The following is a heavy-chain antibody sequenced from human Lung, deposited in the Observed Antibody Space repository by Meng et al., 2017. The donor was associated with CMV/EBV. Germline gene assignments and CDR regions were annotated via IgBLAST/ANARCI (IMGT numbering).Heavy chain of an antibody. Sequence: QEQLVQSGSELKKPGASVKVSCEASGYSFTSYSLNWLRQAPGQGLEWLGWINTYSGNPTYAQGFTGRIVFSLDTSVSTAYLQISSLKAEDTAVYYCARAWDTSGFWGQGTLVTVSS. CDR1: GYSFTSYS. V-gene: IGHV7-4-1*02. CDR2: INTYSGNP. J-gene: IGHJ4*02. D-gene: IGHD3-22*01. CDR3: ARAWDTSGF.